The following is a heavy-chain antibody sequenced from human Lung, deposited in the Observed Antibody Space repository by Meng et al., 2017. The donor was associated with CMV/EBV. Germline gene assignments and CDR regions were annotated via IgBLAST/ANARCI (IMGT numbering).Heavy chain of an antibody. CDR1: GFTFSGYE. J-gene: IGHJ6*02. CDR2: ISSSSPI. CDR3: ARVSRRGTAASYAMDV. D-gene: IGHD6-13*01. V-gene: IGHV3-48*03. Sequence: GESLKISCEASGFTFSGYEMNWVRQAPGKGLEWVSYISSSSPIYYVDSVKGRFTVSRDNAKNSLYLQMNSLRAEDTAVYYCARVSRRGTAASYAMDVWGQGTXVTVAS.